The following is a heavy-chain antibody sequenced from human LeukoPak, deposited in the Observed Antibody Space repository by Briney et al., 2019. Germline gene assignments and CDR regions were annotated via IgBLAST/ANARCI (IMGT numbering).Heavy chain of an antibody. CDR3: AKRGIRGGSGFDY. CDR2: ISGSGGST. D-gene: IGHD3-10*01. Sequence: PGGSLRLSCAASGFTFSSYAMSWVRQAPGKGLEWVSGISGSGGSTYYADSVKGGFTISRDESKNTLYLQMNSLRAEDTAVYYCAKRGIRGGSGFDYWGQGTLVTVSS. CDR1: GFTFSSYA. V-gene: IGHV3-23*01. J-gene: IGHJ4*02.